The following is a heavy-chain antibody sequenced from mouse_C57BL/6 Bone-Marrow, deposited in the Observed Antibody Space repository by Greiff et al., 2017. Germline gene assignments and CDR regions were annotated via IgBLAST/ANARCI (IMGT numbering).Heavy chain of an antibody. CDR3: ARMVKGY. CDR2: IKPGSGGT. J-gene: IGHJ2*01. D-gene: IGHD2-2*01. V-gene: IGHV1-54*01. CDR1: GYAFTNYL. Sequence: VQLVESGAELVRPGTSVKVSCKASGYAFTNYLIEWVKQRPGQGLEWIGVIKPGSGGTNYNEKFKGKATLTADKSSSTAYMQLSSLTSEDSAVYFCARMVKGYWGQGTTLTVSS.